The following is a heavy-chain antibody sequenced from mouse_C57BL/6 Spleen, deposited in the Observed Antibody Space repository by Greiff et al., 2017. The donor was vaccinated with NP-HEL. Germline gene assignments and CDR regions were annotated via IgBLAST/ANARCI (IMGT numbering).Heavy chain of an antibody. D-gene: IGHD1-1*01. CDR1: GFTFSDYY. CDR3: ARGTTVEYAMDY. CDR2: INYDGSST. J-gene: IGHJ4*01. Sequence: EVQRVESEGGLVQPGSSMKLSCTASGFTFSDYYMAWVRQVPEKGLEWVANINYDGSSTYYLDSLTSRFIISRDNAKNILYLQMSSLKSEDTATYYGARGTTVEYAMDYWGQGTSVTVSA. V-gene: IGHV5-16*01.